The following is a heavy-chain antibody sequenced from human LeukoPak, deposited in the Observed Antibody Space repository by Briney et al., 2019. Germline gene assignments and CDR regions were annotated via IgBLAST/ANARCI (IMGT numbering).Heavy chain of an antibody. CDR3: ARDSWFGELPGTYYYYGMDV. V-gene: IGHV1-2*02. CDR2: INPNSGGT. D-gene: IGHD3-10*01. CDR1: GYAFTGYY. J-gene: IGHJ6*02. Sequence: ASVKVSCKVSGYAFTGYYMHWVREAPGQELEWMGWINPNSGGTNYAQKFQGRVTMTRDTSISTAYMELSRLRSDDTAVYYCARDSWFGELPGTYYYYGMDVWGQGTTVTVSS.